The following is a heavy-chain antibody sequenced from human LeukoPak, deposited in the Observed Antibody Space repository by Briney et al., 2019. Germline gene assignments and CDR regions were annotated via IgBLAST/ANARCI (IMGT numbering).Heavy chain of an antibody. CDR1: GGSFSGYY. J-gene: IGHJ3*02. CDR3: ASTHYDFWSGYYSGAFDI. Sequence: ETLSLTCAVYGGSFSGYYWSWIRQPPGKGLEWIGEINHSGSTNYNPSLKGRVTISVDTSKNQFSLKLSSVTAADTAVYYCASTHYDFWSGYYSGAFDIWGQGTMVTVSS. D-gene: IGHD3-3*01. CDR2: INHSGST. V-gene: IGHV4-34*01.